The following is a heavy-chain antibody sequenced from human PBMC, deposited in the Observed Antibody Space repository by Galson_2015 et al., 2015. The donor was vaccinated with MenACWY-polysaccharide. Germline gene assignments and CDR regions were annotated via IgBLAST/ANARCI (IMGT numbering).Heavy chain of an antibody. CDR3: ARAVGDLDY. Sequence: SVKVSCKASGYTFNNYGISWVRQAPGQGLEWMGWISTYNDNTNYAQKVQGRVTMTTDTSTSTAYMELRSLRSDDTAVYYCARAVGDLDYWGQGTLVTVSS. D-gene: IGHD2-21*02. CDR1: GYTFNNYG. CDR2: ISTYNDNT. J-gene: IGHJ4*02. V-gene: IGHV1-18*01.